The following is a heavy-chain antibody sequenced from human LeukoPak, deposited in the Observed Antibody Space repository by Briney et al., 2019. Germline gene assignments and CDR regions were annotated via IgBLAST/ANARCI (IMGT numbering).Heavy chain of an antibody. CDR2: IRGSDGSA. D-gene: IGHD3-10*01. V-gene: IGHV3-23*01. CDR1: GFTFSSYA. J-gene: IGHJ4*02. Sequence: QSGGSLRLSCAASGFTFSSYAMSWVRQAPGKGPEWVSAIRGSDGSAYYADSVKGRFTISRDNSKNTLYLQMNTLRAEDTAVYYCAKSANMVRLTIDYWGQGTLVTVSS. CDR3: AKSANMVRLTIDY.